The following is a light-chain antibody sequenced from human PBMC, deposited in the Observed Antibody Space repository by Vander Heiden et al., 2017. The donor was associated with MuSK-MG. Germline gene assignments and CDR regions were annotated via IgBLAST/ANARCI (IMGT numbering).Light chain of an antibody. Sequence: QSVLTQPPSVSGAPGQRVTIPCTGSSSNIGAGYDVHWYQQLPGTAPKLLIYGNSNRPSGVPDRFSGSKSGTSASLAITGLQAEDDADYYCQSYDSSLTVWVFGGGTKLTVL. J-gene: IGLJ3*02. CDR3: QSYDSSLTVWV. V-gene: IGLV1-40*01. CDR1: SSNIGAGYD. CDR2: GNS.